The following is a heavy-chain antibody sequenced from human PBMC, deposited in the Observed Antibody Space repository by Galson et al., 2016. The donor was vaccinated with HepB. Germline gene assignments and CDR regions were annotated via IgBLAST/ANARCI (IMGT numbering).Heavy chain of an antibody. V-gene: IGHV4-39*01. CDR2: MFYSGST. CDR1: GGSIVSSSYY. J-gene: IGHJ4*02. CDR3: ASPSVGAFDY. D-gene: IGHD1-26*01. Sequence: SETLSLTCTVSGGSIVSSSYYWGWIRQPPGKGLDWIRIMFYSGSTYYDPSLKSRVTISVDTSRNQFSLQLTSVTAADTAVYYCASPSVGAFDYWGQGTLVTVSS.